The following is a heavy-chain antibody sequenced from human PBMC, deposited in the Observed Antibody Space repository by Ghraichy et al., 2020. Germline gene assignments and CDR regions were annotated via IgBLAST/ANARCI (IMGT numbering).Heavy chain of an antibody. CDR1: GGSFSGYY. CDR3: ARHSNRRITMVRGVKSHYGMDV. D-gene: IGHD3-10*01. J-gene: IGHJ6*02. CDR2: INHSGST. Sequence: SQTLSLTCAVYGGSFSGYYWSWIRQPPGKGLEWIGEINHSGSTNYNPSLKSRVTISVDTSKNQFSLKLSSVTAADTAVYYCARHSNRRITMVRGVKSHYGMDVWGQGTTVTVSS. V-gene: IGHV4-34*01.